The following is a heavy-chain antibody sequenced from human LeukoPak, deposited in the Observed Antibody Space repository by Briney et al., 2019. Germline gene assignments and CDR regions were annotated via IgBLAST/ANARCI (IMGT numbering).Heavy chain of an antibody. CDR1: GFTFSSYA. V-gene: IGHV3-23*01. D-gene: IGHD3-10*01. J-gene: IGHJ4*02. CDR2: ISGSGGST. Sequence: PGGSLRLSCAASGFTFSSYAMSWVRQAPGKGLEWDSAISGSGGSTYYADSVKGRFTISRDNSKNTLYLQMNSLRAEDTAVYYCAKAGYYYGSGSLPYFDYWGQGTLVTVSS. CDR3: AKAGYYYGSGSLPYFDY.